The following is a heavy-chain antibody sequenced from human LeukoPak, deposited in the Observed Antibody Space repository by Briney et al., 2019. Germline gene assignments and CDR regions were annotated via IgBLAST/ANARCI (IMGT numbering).Heavy chain of an antibody. CDR1: GYTFTSYD. D-gene: IGHD4-23*01. CDR3: ARAPVVTSYYYYYYMVV. V-gene: IGHV1-8*01. Sequence: ASVKVSCKASGYTFTSYDINWVRQATGQGLEWMGWMNPNSGNTGYAQKFQGRVTMTRNTSISTAYMELSSLRSEDTAVYYCARAPVVTSYYYYYYMVVWGKGTTVTVSS. CDR2: MNPNSGNT. J-gene: IGHJ6*03.